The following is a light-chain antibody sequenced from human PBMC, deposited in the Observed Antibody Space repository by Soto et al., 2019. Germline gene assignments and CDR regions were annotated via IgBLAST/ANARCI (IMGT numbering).Light chain of an antibody. Sequence: QSVLTQPPSMSAAPGQKVTISCSGSSSNIGNNYVSWYQQLPGTAPKLLIYDNNKRPSGIPDRFSGSTSGTSATLGITGLQTGDEADYYCGTWDSSLSAVVFGGGTQLTVL. V-gene: IGLV1-51*01. J-gene: IGLJ2*01. CDR1: SSNIGNNY. CDR2: DNN. CDR3: GTWDSSLSAVV.